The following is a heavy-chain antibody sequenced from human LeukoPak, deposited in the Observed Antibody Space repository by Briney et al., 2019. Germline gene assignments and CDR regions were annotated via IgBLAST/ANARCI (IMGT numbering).Heavy chain of an antibody. J-gene: IGHJ5*02. V-gene: IGHV1-2*02. CDR2: INPNSGGT. CDR1: GYTFTGYY. Sequence: GASVKVSCKSSGYTFTGYYMHWERQAPGQGLEWMGWINPNSGGTNYAQKFQGRVTMTRDTSISTAYMELSRLRSDDTAVYYCARDMRGAAAGINCFDPWGQGTLDTVSS. CDR3: ARDMRGAAAGINCFDP. D-gene: IGHD6-13*01.